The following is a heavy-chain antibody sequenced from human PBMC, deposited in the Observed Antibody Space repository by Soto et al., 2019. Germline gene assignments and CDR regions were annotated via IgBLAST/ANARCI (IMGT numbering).Heavy chain of an antibody. D-gene: IGHD3-10*01. V-gene: IGHV1-3*01. J-gene: IGHJ4*02. CDR3: ARDRITMVRGALLDY. CDR1: GYTFTSYA. CDR2: INAGNGNT. Sequence: QVQLVQSGAEVKKPGASVKVSCKASGYTFTSYAMHWVRQAPGQRLEWMGWINAGNGNTKYSQKFQGRVTITRDTSASTDYMELSSLRSEDTAVYYCARDRITMVRGALLDYWGQGTLVTVSS.